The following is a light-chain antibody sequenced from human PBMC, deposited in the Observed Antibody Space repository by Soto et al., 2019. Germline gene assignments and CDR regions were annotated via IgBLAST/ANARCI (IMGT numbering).Light chain of an antibody. CDR2: GNT. CDR1: SANIGAGYD. J-gene: IGLJ1*01. CDR3: QSYDISLSGSGFV. Sequence: QSVLTQPPSVSGAPGQRVTISCTGSSANIGAGYDVHWYKQLPGTAPKLLIYGNTNRPSGVPDRFSGSKSGPSASLAITGLKAEDEADYYCQSYDISLSGSGFVLGTGTKVTVL. V-gene: IGLV1-40*01.